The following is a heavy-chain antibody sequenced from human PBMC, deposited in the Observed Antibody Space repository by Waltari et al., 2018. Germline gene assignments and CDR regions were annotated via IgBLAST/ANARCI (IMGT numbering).Heavy chain of an antibody. CDR1: GGSISSYY. CDR2: IYYSGST. CDR3: ARDGGDWNVEYFQH. J-gene: IGHJ1*01. V-gene: IGHV4-59*01. D-gene: IGHD1-1*01. Sequence: QVQLQESGPGLVKPSETLSLTCTVSGGSISSYYWSWIRQPPGKGLEWIGYIYYSGSTNYHPSLKSRVTISVDTSKNQFSLKLSSVTAADTAVYYCARDGGDWNVEYFQHWGQGTLVTVSS.